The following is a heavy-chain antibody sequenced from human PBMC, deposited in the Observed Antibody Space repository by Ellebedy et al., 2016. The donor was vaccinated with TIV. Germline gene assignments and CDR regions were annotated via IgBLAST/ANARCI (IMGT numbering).Heavy chain of an antibody. CDR1: GGSVSSGSYY. V-gene: IGHV4-61*01. CDR3: ARRSYYDSSGIEYYFDY. CDR2: IYYSGST. D-gene: IGHD3-22*01. Sequence: SETLSLXXTVSGGSVSSGSYYWSWIRQPPGKGLEWIGYIYYSGSTNYNPSLKSRVTISVDTSKNQFSLKLSSVTAADTAVYYCARRSYYDSSGIEYYFDYWGQGTLVTVSS. J-gene: IGHJ4*02.